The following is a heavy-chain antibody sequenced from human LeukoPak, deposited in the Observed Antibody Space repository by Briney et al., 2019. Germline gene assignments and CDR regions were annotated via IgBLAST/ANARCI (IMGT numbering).Heavy chain of an antibody. V-gene: IGHV1-46*01. CDR1: GYTFTNSY. CDR3: ARIRDGYNDAYDL. CDR2: INPDGGNT. D-gene: IGHD5-24*01. J-gene: IGHJ3*01. Sequence: ASVKVSCKASGYTFTNSYIHWVRQAPGQVLEWMGLINPDGGNTNYAQDFQGRVTLTRDTSTSTVYMELSSMRSEDTAIYYCARIRDGYNDAYDLWGQGTVVTVPS.